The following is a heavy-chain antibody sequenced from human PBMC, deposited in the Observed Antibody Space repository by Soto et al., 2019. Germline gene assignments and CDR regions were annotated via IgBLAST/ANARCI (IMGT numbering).Heavy chain of an antibody. V-gene: IGHV3-30*18. CDR1: GFTFSSHG. D-gene: IGHD2-15*01. Sequence: PGGSLRLSCAASGFTFSSHGMHWVRQAPGKGLEWVAVISYDGSNKYYADSVKGRFTISRDNSKNTLYLQMNSLRAEDTAVFYCVKEDCSGGSCYFYFDYWGQGTLVTVSS. J-gene: IGHJ4*02. CDR3: VKEDCSGGSCYFYFDY. CDR2: ISYDGSNK.